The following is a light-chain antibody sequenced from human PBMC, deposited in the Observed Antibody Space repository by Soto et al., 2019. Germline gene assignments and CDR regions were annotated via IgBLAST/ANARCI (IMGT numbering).Light chain of an antibody. V-gene: IGLV2-14*03. Sequence: QSALTQPASVSGSPGQSITISCTGTSSDVGAYDFVSWYQQHPDKAPKLMIYEVSNRPSGVSHRFSGSKSVNTATLTITGLQAEDEADYYCSSDTASITRVFGTGTKLTVL. J-gene: IGLJ1*01. CDR2: EVS. CDR3: SSDTASITRV. CDR1: SSDVGAYDF.